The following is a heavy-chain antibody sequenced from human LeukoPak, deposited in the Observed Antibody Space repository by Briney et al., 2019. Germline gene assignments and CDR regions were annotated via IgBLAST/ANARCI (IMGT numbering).Heavy chain of an antibody. CDR1: GFTVSSNY. J-gene: IGHJ4*02. CDR3: ARDASSGWRYYFDY. V-gene: IGHV3-66*01. D-gene: IGHD6-19*01. Sequence: GGSLRLSCAASGFTVSSNYMSWVRQAPGKGLEWVSVIYSGGNTYYADSVKGRFIISRDNSRNTVYLQMNSLRAEDTAVYYCARDASSGWRYYFDYWGQGTLVTVSS. CDR2: IYSGGNT.